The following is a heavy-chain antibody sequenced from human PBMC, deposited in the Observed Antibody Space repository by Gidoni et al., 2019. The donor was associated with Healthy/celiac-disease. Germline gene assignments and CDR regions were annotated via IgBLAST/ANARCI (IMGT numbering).Heavy chain of an antibody. CDR1: GFTFSSYA. CDR3: AKGGLLYNVGYYFDY. D-gene: IGHD1-26*01. Sequence: EVQLLESGGGLVQPGGSLSLSCAASGFTFSSYAMSWVRQAPGKGLEWVSAISGSGGSTYYADSVKGRFTISRDNSKNTLYLQMNSLRAEDTAVYYCAKGGLLYNVGYYFDYWGQGTLVTVSS. J-gene: IGHJ4*02. CDR2: ISGSGGST. V-gene: IGHV3-23*01.